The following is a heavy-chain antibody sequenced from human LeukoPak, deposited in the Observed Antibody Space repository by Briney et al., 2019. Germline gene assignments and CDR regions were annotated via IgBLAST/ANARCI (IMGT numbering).Heavy chain of an antibody. Sequence: GASVKVSCKASGYTFTSYYMRWVRQAPGQGLEWMGWMNPNSGNTGYAQKFQGRVTITRNTSISTAYMELSSLRSEDTAVYYCTRGGPVAGTHKYFQHWGQGTLVTVSS. D-gene: IGHD6-19*01. CDR3: TRGGPVAGTHKYFQH. J-gene: IGHJ1*01. CDR1: GYTFTSYY. V-gene: IGHV1-8*03. CDR2: MNPNSGNT.